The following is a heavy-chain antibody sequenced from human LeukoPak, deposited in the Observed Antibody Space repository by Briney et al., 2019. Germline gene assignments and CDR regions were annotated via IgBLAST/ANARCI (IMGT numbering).Heavy chain of an antibody. CDR2: TRNKANSYTT. V-gene: IGHV3-72*01. D-gene: IGHD3-9*01. CDR3: ARGNGYFDSLNYYYYGMDV. Sequence: GGSLRLSCAASGSTLSDHYMDWVRQAPGKGLEWVGRTRNKANSYTTEYAASVKGRFTISRDDSKNSLYLQMNSLKTEDTAVYYCARGNGYFDSLNYYYYGMDVWGQGTTVTVSS. J-gene: IGHJ6*02. CDR1: GSTLSDHY.